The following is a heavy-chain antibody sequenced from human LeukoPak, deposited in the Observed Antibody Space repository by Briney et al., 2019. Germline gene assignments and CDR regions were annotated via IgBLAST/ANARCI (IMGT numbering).Heavy chain of an antibody. D-gene: IGHD1-14*01. J-gene: IGHJ4*02. Sequence: ASVKVSCKASGYTFTSYDINWVRQATGQGLEWMGWMNPNSGNTGYAQKFQGRVTMTEDTSTDTAYMELTSLRSEDTAVYYCATSPGYDYRGQGTLVTVSS. CDR3: ATSPGYDY. V-gene: IGHV1-8*02. CDR1: GYTFTSYD. CDR2: MNPNSGNT.